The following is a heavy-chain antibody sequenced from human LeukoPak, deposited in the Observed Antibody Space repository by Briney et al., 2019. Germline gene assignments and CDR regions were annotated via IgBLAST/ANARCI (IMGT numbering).Heavy chain of an antibody. CDR1: GGSISSYY. J-gene: IGHJ4*02. D-gene: IGHD6-25*01. V-gene: IGHV4-59*01. Sequence: SETLSLTCTVSGGSISSYYWSWIQQPPGKGLEWIGYIYYSGSTNYNPSLKSRVTISVDTSKNQFSLKLSSVTAADTAVYYCAREARGYGLDYWGQGTLVTVSS. CDR2: IYYSGST. CDR3: AREARGYGLDY.